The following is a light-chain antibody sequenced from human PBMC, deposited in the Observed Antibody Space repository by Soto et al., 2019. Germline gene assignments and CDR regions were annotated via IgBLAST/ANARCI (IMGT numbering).Light chain of an antibody. CDR1: QSVNIY. J-gene: IGKJ1*01. CDR2: DAS. V-gene: IGKV3-11*01. Sequence: EIVLTQSPATLCLSPGERATLSCRSSQSVNIYLAWYQQKPGQAPRLLIYDASNRATGIPARFSGSGSGTDFTLTISSLEPEDSAVYYCQQRSNWPPTWTFGQGTKVDI. CDR3: QQRSNWPPTWT.